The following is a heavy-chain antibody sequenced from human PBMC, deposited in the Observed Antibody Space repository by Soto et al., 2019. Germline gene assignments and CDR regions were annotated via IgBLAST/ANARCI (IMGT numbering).Heavy chain of an antibody. Sequence: QVQLQESGPGLVKPSETLSLTCTVSGGSISSYYWSWIRQPPGKGLEWIGYAYYGGNTNYNPALKSRVSIAVDTSKSQFALKLNSVTVADTAVYYCAKHLSAWVRLEAFDVWGLGTMVTVSS. D-gene: IGHD5-12*01. J-gene: IGHJ3*01. CDR2: AYYGGNT. CDR3: AKHLSAWVRLEAFDV. CDR1: GGSISSYY. V-gene: IGHV4-59*08.